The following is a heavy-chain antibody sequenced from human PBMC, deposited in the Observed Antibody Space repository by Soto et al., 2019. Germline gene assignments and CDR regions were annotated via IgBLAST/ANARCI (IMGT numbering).Heavy chain of an antibody. J-gene: IGHJ6*02. CDR2: ISGSGGST. CDR3: ATIGDYYYYYGMDV. Sequence: EVQLLESGGGLVQPGGSLRLSCAASGFTFSSYAMSWVRQAPGKGLEWVSAISGSGGSTYYADSVKGRFTISRDNSKNTLYLQMNSLRAEGTAVYYCATIGDYYYYYGMDVWGQGTTVTVSS. CDR1: GFTFSSYA. V-gene: IGHV3-23*01. D-gene: IGHD1-26*01.